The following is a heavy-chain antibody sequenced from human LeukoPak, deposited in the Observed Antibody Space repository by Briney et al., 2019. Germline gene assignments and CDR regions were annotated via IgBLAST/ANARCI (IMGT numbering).Heavy chain of an antibody. D-gene: IGHD5-18*01. CDR3: AKETGYSYGTGGTDY. CDR2: ISGSWGST. J-gene: IGHJ4*02. CDR1: GFTFSIYA. V-gene: IGHV3-23*01. Sequence: GVSLRLSCAASGFTFSIYAMSWVRRARGKGLEGVSAISGSWGSTYYADSVKRRFTISRDNSKNTLYLQMNRLRAEDTAVYYCAKETGYSYGTGGTDYWGQGTLVTVSS.